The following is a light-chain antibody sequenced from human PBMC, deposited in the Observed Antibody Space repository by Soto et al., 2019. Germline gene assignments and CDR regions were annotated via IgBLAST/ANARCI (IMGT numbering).Light chain of an antibody. J-gene: IGLJ2*01. CDR1: SSNIGAGYD. CDR3: HSYDRSLSGSAVV. V-gene: IGLV1-40*01. CDR2: GNS. Sequence: QSVLTQPPSVSGAPGQRVTISCTGSSSNIGAGYDVHWYQQLPGTAPKLLIYGNSNRPSGVPDRFPGSKSGTSASLAITGLQAEDEADYYCHSYDRSLSGSAVVFGGGTKLTVL.